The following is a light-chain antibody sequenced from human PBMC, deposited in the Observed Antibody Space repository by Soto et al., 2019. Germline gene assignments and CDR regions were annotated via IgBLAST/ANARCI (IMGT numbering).Light chain of an antibody. V-gene: IGKV1-5*03. Sequence: DIQMAQSPSTLSASVGDRVTITCRASQTISTWLAWYQQKPGKAPKLLIYKASSLERGVPARFSGSGSGTEFSLTISSLQSDDFATYYCHQYNHYRWTFGQGTKVEI. CDR3: HQYNHYRWT. J-gene: IGKJ1*01. CDR2: KAS. CDR1: QTISTW.